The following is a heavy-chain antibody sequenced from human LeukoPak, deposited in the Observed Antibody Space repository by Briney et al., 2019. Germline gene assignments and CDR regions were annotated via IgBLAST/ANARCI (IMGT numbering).Heavy chain of an antibody. CDR3: ARRIWSTTVTAYYLDY. D-gene: IGHD4-17*01. CDR1: GYDFTKYA. V-gene: IGHV1-3*03. CDR2: IDAGNGRT. J-gene: IGHJ4*02. Sequence: ASVKVSCKASGYDFTKYAVQWVRQAPGQRLELMGWIDAGNGRTKYSPAFPGRVTITRHPSARTACMALSSARSDDLALSYCARRIWSTTVTAYYLDYWGQRNLVTVSS.